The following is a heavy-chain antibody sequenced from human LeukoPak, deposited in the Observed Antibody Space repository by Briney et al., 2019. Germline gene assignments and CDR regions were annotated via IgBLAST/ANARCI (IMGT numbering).Heavy chain of an antibody. CDR3: ANLRTDY. J-gene: IGHJ4*02. Sequence: PGGSLRLSCATFGFTFSSYAIHWVRKAPGKGLEWVAVISYDGNNKYYADSVRGRFTISRDNSKNTLYLQMNNLRTEDTAVYYCANLRTDYWGQGTLVTVSS. V-gene: IGHV3-30-3*01. CDR2: ISYDGNNK. CDR1: GFTFSSYA. D-gene: IGHD1-14*01.